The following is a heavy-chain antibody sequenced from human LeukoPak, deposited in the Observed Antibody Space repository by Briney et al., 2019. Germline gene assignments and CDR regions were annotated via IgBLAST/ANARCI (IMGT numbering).Heavy chain of an antibody. CDR2: ISTSSRYT. CDR1: GFTFSDYY. CDR3: ARGFKTPAYYYGMDV. V-gene: IGHV3-11*05. J-gene: IGHJ6*02. Sequence: GGSLRLSCAASGFTFSDYYMNWIRQAPGKGLEWVSYISTSSRYTNYADSVKGRFTISRDNAKNSLYLQMNSLRAEDTAVYYCARGFKTPAYYYGMDVWGQGTTVTVSS.